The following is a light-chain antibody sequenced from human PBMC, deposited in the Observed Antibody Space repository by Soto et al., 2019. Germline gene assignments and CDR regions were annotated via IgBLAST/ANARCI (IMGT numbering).Light chain of an antibody. Sequence: EIVLTQSPATLSLSLGERATLSCRASQSLSGYLAWYQQRPGQAPRLLIYDASHRATGIPARFTGSGSGTDFTLIISRLEPEDSAVYSCQQYNNWPRGTFGQGTKLEIK. CDR3: QQYNNWPRGT. CDR1: QSLSGY. V-gene: IGKV3-11*01. CDR2: DAS. J-gene: IGKJ2*02.